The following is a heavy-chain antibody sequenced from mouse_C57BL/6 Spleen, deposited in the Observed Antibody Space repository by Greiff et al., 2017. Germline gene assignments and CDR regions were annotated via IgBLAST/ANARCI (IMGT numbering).Heavy chain of an antibody. CDR1: GYTFTSYG. CDR3: ARVWDGVVDY. J-gene: IGHJ2*01. V-gene: IGHV1-81*01. CDR2: IYPRSGNT. Sequence: QVHVKQSGAELARPGASVKLSCKASGYTFTSYGISWVKQRTGQGLEWIGEIYPRSGNTYYNEKFKGKATLTADKSSSTAYMELRSLTSEDSAVYFCARVWDGVVDYWGQGTTLTVSS. D-gene: IGHD4-1*01.